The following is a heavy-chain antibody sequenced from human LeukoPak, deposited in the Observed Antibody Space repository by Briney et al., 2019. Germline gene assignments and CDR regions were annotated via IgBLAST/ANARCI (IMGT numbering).Heavy chain of an antibody. CDR2: INPSGGST. J-gene: IGHJ4*02. CDR1: GYTFTSYY. D-gene: IGHD1-26*01. CDR3: ARAEVGATHLDY. V-gene: IGHV1-46*01. Sequence: GASVKVSCKASGYTFTSYYMHWVGQAPGQGLEGMGIINPSGGSTSYAQKFQGRVTMTRHTSTSTVYMELSSLRSEDTAVYYCARAEVGATHLDYWGQGTLVTVSS.